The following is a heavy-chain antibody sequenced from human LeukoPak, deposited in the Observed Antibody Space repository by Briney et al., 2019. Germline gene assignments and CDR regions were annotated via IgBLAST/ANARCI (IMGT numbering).Heavy chain of an antibody. Sequence: AGGSLRLSCAASGFTFSSYTMTWVRQAPGKGLEWVSGFRGSGGSTYYADSVEGRFTISRDNSKNTVYLQMNSLRAEDTAVYYCAKERGAFDIWGQGTMVTVSS. CDR2: FRGSGGST. CDR1: GFTFSSYT. V-gene: IGHV3-23*01. CDR3: AKERGAFDI. D-gene: IGHD3-10*01. J-gene: IGHJ3*02.